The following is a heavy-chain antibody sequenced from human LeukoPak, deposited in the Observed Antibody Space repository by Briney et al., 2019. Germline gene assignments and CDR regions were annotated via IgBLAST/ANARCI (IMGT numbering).Heavy chain of an antibody. CDR3: ARFDSVVRPRRFDY. Sequence: GGSLRLSCATYGFTFSYYYMGSIHQAPGKGLEMVAHNSSSGGTIHYVDSRKGRFTISRDNAKNSLYLQMNSLRAEDTAVYYCARFDSVVRPRRFDYWGQGTLVTVSS. CDR2: NSSSGGTI. CDR1: GFTFSYYY. V-gene: IGHV3-11*01. J-gene: IGHJ4*02. D-gene: IGHD3-22*01.